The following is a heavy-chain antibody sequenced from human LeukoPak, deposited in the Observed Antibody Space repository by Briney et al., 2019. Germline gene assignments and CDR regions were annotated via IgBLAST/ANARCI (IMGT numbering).Heavy chain of an antibody. CDR3: ARDIGAGNAFDI. CDR2: IWYDGSNK. Sequence: GGSLRLSCAASGFTFSSYGMHWVRQAPGKGLEWVAVIWYDGSNKYYADSVKGRFTISRDNSKNTLYLQMNSLRAEDTAVYYCARDIGAGNAFDIWGQGTMVTVSS. V-gene: IGHV3-33*01. D-gene: IGHD1-26*01. CDR1: GFTFSSYG. J-gene: IGHJ3*02.